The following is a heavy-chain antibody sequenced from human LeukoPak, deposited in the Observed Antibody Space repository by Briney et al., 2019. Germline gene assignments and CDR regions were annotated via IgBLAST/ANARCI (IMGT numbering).Heavy chain of an antibody. CDR3: ARKSYYYDYSGYSLDY. V-gene: IGHV4-4*02. CDR1: GGSISSTNW. Sequence: PSETLSLTCAVSGGSISSTNWWSWVRQPPGKGLEWIGEIYHSGSTNYNPSLKSRVTISVDKSKNQFSLKLSSVTAADTAVYYCARKSYYYDYSGYSLDYWGQGTLVTVSS. CDR2: IYHSGST. J-gene: IGHJ4*02. D-gene: IGHD3-22*01.